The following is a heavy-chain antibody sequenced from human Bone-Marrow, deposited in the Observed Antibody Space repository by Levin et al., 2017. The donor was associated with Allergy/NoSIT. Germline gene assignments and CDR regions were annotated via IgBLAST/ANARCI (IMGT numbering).Heavy chain of an antibody. CDR3: ASRPTVTTGYYFDY. CDR2: IYHSGST. V-gene: IGHV4-30-2*01. D-gene: IGHD4-17*01. J-gene: IGHJ4*02. CDR1: GGSISSGGYS. Sequence: SETLSLTCAVSGGSISSGGYSWSWIRQPPGTGLEWIGYIYHSGSTYYNPSLKSRVTISVDRSKNQFSLKLSSVTAADTAVYYCASRPTVTTGYYFDYWGQGTLVTVSS.